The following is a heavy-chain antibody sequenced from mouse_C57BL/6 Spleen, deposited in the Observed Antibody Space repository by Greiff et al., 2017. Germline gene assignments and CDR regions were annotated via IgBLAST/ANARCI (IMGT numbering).Heavy chain of an antibody. V-gene: IGHV2-2*01. J-gene: IGHJ1*03. Sequence: VQLVESGPGLVQPSQSLSITCTVSGFSLTSYGVHWVRQSPGKGLEWLGVIWSGGSTDYNAAFISRLSISKDNSKSQVFFKMNSLQADDTAIYYCARAGTTWYFDVWGTGTTVTVSS. D-gene: IGHD4-1*01. CDR3: ARAGTTWYFDV. CDR1: GFSLTSYG. CDR2: IWSGGST.